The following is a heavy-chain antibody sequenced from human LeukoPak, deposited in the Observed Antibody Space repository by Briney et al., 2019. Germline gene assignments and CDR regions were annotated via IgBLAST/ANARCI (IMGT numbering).Heavy chain of an antibody. CDR3: ARGLYYDFWSGYYTGGNFDY. CDR2: INHSGST. V-gene: IGHV4-34*01. Sequence: PSETLSLTCAVYGGSFSGYYWSWIRQPPGKGLEWIGEINHSGSTNYNPSLKSRVTISVDTSKNQFSLKLSSVTAVDTAVYYCARGLYYDFWSGYYTGGNFDYWGQGTLVTVSS. D-gene: IGHD3-3*01. J-gene: IGHJ4*02. CDR1: GGSFSGYY.